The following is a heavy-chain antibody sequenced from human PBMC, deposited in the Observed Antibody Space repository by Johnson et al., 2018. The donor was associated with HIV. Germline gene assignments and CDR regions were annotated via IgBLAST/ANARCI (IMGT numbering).Heavy chain of an antibody. Sequence: QVQLVESGGGVVQPGRSLRLSCAASGFTFSSYAMHWVRQAPGKGLEWVAVISYDGSNKYYADSVKGRFTVYRDNSKNTLYLQMNSLRAEDTAVYYCARESGGYYDSSARESFDIWGQGTMVTVSS. V-gene: IGHV3-30-3*01. CDR3: ARESGGYYDSSARESFDI. CDR1: GFTFSSYA. CDR2: ISYDGSNK. D-gene: IGHD3-22*01. J-gene: IGHJ3*02.